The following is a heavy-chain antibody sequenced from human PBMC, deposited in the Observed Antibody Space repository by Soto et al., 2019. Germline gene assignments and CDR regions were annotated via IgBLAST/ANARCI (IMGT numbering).Heavy chain of an antibody. CDR2: IYYSGST. J-gene: IGHJ4*02. CDR3: ARSVRFLERYYFDY. Sequence: PSETLSLTCTVSGGSISSYYWNWIRQPPGKGLEWIGYIYYSGSTNYNPSLKSRVTISVDTSKNQFSLKLSSVTAADTAAYYCARSVRFLERYYFDYWGQGTLVTVSS. D-gene: IGHD3-3*01. CDR1: GGSISSYY. V-gene: IGHV4-59*01.